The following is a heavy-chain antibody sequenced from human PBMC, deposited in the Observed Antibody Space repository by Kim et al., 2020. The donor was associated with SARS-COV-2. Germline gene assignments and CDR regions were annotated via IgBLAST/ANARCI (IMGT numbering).Heavy chain of an antibody. D-gene: IGHD3-22*01. CDR3: AKARIGYYDSSGSPHYYFDY. Sequence: GGSLRLSCAASGFTFSSYAMSWVRQAPGKGLEWVSAISGSGGSTYYADSVKGRFTISRDNSKNTLYLQMNSLRAEDTAVYYCAKARIGYYDSSGSPHYYFDYWGQGTLVTVSS. CDR1: GFTFSSYA. J-gene: IGHJ4*02. CDR2: ISGSGGST. V-gene: IGHV3-23*01.